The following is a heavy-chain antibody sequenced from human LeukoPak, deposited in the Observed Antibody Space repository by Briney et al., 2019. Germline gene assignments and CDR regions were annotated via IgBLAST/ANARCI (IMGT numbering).Heavy chain of an antibody. D-gene: IGHD2-2*01. V-gene: IGHV4-34*01. Sequence: SETLSLTGAVYGGSFSGYYWSWIRQPPGKGLEWSGEINHSGSTNYHPSLKSRVTISVDTSKNQFSLKLSSVTAADTAVYYCARDQEAYCSSTSCYEYYYYMDVWGKGTTVTISS. CDR2: INHSGST. J-gene: IGHJ6*03. CDR3: ARDQEAYCSSTSCYEYYYYMDV. CDR1: GGSFSGYY.